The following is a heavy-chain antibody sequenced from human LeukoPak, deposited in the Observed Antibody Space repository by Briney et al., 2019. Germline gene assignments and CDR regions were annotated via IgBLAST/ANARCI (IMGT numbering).Heavy chain of an antibody. Sequence: GGSLRLSCAASEVTVSTTYMSWVRQAPGKGLEWVSVIYSGGTTYYADSVKGRFTISRDNSKNTLYLQMNSLRAEDTAVYYCARDLPLNYWGLGTLVTVSS. J-gene: IGHJ4*02. CDR1: EVTVSTTY. CDR2: IYSGGTT. V-gene: IGHV3-53*01. CDR3: ARDLPLNY.